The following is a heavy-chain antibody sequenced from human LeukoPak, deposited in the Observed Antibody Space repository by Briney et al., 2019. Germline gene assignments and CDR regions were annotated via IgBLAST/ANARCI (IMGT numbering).Heavy chain of an antibody. Sequence: PGRSLRLSCAASGFIFDDHGMLWVRQAPGKGLEWVSGISWSSGIIGYADSVKGRFTISRDNAKNSLDLQMESLRAEDTAVYYCAKDTGSPADAITMEDNAFDIWGQGTMVTVSS. J-gene: IGHJ3*02. CDR2: ISWSSGII. D-gene: IGHD3-3*01. CDR3: AKDTGSPADAITMEDNAFDI. CDR1: GFIFDDHG. V-gene: IGHV3-9*01.